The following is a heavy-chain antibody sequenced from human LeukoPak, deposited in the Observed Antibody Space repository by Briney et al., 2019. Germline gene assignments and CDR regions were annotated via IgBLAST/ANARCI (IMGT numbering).Heavy chain of an antibody. CDR1: QFAFDDYG. Sequence: PGGSLRLSRAVSQFAFDDYGMSWVRQAPGKGLEWVSGINWNGDSTGYVDSVKGRFIISRDNAKNSVYLQMDSLRAEDTALYYCVRGGFGESDYYMDVWGKGTTVTVSS. V-gene: IGHV3-20*04. CDR2: INWNGDST. CDR3: VRGGFGESDYYMDV. J-gene: IGHJ6*03. D-gene: IGHD3-10*01.